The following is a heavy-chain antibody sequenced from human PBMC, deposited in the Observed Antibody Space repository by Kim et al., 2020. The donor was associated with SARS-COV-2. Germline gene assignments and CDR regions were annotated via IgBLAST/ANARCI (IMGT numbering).Heavy chain of an antibody. Sequence: ASVKVSCKASGYTFSTYAVHWVRQAPGQGLEWMGWINAGNGDTKYSQKFQGCVTITWDTSATTAYMELSSLRSEDTAVYYCAGGGNRFQYWGQGTLVTVS. CDR1: GYTFSTYA. J-gene: IGHJ4*02. V-gene: IGHV1-3*01. D-gene: IGHD2-15*01. CDR3: AGGGNRFQY. CDR2: INAGNGDT.